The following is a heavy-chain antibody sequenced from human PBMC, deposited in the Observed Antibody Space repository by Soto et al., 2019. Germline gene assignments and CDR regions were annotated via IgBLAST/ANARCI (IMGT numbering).Heavy chain of an antibody. CDR2: ISYDGSNK. CDR3: AYSGYAQGYYYGMDV. V-gene: IGHV3-30-3*01. D-gene: IGHD5-12*01. J-gene: IGHJ6*02. Sequence: GGSLRLSCAASGFTFSSYAMHWVRQAPGKGLEWVAVISYDGSNKYYADSVKGRFTISRDNSKNTLYLQMNSLRAEDTAVYYCAYSGYAQGYYYGMDVWGQGTTVTVSS. CDR1: GFTFSSYA.